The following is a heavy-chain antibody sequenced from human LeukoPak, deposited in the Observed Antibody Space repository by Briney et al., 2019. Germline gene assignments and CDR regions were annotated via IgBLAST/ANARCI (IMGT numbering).Heavy chain of an antibody. CDR1: GFTFSSYS. D-gene: IGHD3-22*01. J-gene: IGHJ6*02. CDR2: ISSSSSYI. V-gene: IGHV3-21*01. CDR3: ARGSFGYDSSGYYLYYYYYYGMDV. Sequence: PGGSLRLSCAASGFTFSSYSMNWVRQAPGKGLEWVSSISSSSSYIYYADSAKGRFTISRDNAKNSLYLQMNSLRAEDTAVYYCARGSFGYDSSGYYLYYYYYYGMDVWGQGTTVTVSS.